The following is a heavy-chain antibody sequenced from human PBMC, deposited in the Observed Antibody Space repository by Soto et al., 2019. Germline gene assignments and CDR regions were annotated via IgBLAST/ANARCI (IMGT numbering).Heavy chain of an antibody. D-gene: IGHD2-15*01. Sequence: QVQLEQSGAEVKKSGASVKVSCKASGYIFSTHGINWVRQAPGQGLEWMGWINPYNGKTNYAQKFQGRVTMTTETSRKTAYMELRRLTSEGPAVYYCARVQIVVVVGGTPADYWGQGTLVTVSS. CDR2: INPYNGKT. CDR3: ARVQIVVVVGGTPADY. V-gene: IGHV1-18*01. J-gene: IGHJ4*02. CDR1: GYIFSTHG.